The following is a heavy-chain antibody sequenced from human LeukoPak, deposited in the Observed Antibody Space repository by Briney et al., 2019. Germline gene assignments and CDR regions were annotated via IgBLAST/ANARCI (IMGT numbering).Heavy chain of an antibody. CDR3: ARVSGWPWDY. J-gene: IGHJ4*02. CDR2: ISLSSTTI. CDR1: GSTFSSYS. D-gene: IGHD2-15*01. V-gene: IGHV3-48*02. Sequence: GGSLRLSCAASGSTFSSYSMTWVRQASGKGLEWVSYISLSSTTIYYADSVQGRFTISRDDAKNSLYLQMNSLRDEVTAVYYCARVSGWPWDYWGQGTLVTVSS.